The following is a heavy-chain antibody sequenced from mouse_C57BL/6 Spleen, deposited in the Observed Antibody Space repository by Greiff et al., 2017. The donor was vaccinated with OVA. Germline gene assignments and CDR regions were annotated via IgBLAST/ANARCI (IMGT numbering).Heavy chain of an antibody. J-gene: IGHJ4*01. CDR1: GYTFTSYW. V-gene: IGHV1-55*01. Sequence: VQLQQPGAELVKPGASVKMSCKASGYTFTSYWITWVKQRPGQGLEWIGDIYPGSGSTNYNEKFKSKATLTVDTSSSTAYMQLSSLTSEGSAVYYCVYGNYGYAMDYWGQGTSVTVSS. D-gene: IGHD2-1*01. CDR2: IYPGSGST. CDR3: VYGNYGYAMDY.